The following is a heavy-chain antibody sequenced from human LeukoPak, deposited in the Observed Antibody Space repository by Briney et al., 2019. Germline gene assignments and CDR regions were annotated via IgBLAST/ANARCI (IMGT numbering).Heavy chain of an antibody. Sequence: GGSLRLSCAASGFTFSSYSMNWVRQAPGKGLEWVSSISSSSSYIYYADSVKGRFTISRDNAKNSLYLQMNSLRAEDTAVYYCARDLNGDYSFDPWGQGTLVTVSS. D-gene: IGHD4-17*01. CDR1: GFTFSSYS. CDR2: ISSSSSYI. CDR3: ARDLNGDYSFDP. V-gene: IGHV3-21*01. J-gene: IGHJ5*02.